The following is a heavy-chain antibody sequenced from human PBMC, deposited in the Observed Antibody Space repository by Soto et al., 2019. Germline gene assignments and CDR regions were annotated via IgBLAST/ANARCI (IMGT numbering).Heavy chain of an antibody. J-gene: IGHJ6*02. CDR1: GGSISSYY. CDR3: ARGIAVAGLYYYYGMDV. CDR2: IYYSGST. V-gene: IGHV4-59*01. Sequence: SLTCTVSGGSISSYYWSWIRQPPGKGLEWIGYIYYSGSTNYNPSLKSRVTISVDTSKNQFSLKLSSVTAADTAVYYCARGIAVAGLYYYYGMDVWGQGTTVTVSS. D-gene: IGHD6-19*01.